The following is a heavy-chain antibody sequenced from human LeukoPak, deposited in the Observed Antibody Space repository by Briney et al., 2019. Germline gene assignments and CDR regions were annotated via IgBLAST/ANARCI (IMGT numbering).Heavy chain of an antibody. J-gene: IGHJ4*02. CDR2: ISYDGSNK. CDR3: AREPLDY. CDR1: GFTFSSYA. Sequence: GGSLRLSCAASGFTFSSYAMHWVRQAPGKGLEWVAVISYDGSNKYYADSVKGRFTISRDNAKNSLYLQMNSLRAEDMAVYYCAREPLDYWGQGTLVTVSS. V-gene: IGHV3-30*04.